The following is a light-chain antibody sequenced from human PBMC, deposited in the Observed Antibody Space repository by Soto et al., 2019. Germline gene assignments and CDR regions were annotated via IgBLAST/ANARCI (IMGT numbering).Light chain of an antibody. Sequence: QSVLTQPPSVTWAPGQRVTISCTGSHSDIGAGYGVHWYQQFPHSAPKLLIYDTTNRPSGVPDRFSGSRSGTSASLAITGLQAEDEADYYCQSFDSSRIGLLFGGGTKLTVL. V-gene: IGLV1-40*01. CDR1: HSDIGAGYG. J-gene: IGLJ2*01. CDR3: QSFDSSRIGLL. CDR2: DTT.